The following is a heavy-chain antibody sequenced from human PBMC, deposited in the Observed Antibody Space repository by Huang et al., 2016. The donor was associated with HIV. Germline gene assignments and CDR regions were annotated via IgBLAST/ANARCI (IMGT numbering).Heavy chain of an antibody. Sequence: QVQLQQWGAGLLKPSETLSLTCAVYGGSFTGYYWSWFRQPPGQGLEWIGEIDHSGSTNYNPSLKSRVTMSVDTSKNQVSLKLISVTAADTAMYYCASGPNSARTLDFWGQGTLVTVSS. CDR1: GGSFTGYY. D-gene: IGHD6-6*01. CDR3: ASGPNSARTLDF. CDR2: IDHSGST. V-gene: IGHV4-34*01. J-gene: IGHJ4*02.